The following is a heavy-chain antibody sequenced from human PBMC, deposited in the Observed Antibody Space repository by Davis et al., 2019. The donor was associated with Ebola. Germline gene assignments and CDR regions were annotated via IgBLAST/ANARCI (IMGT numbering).Heavy chain of an antibody. Sequence: ASVKVSCKASGYTFTSYYMHWVRQAPGQGLEWMGIINPSGGSTSYAQKFQGRVTMTRDTSTSTVYMELSRLRSDDTAVYYCARAMGKWELPFYYWGQGTLVTVSS. D-gene: IGHD1-26*01. CDR1: GYTFTSYY. CDR2: INPSGGST. J-gene: IGHJ4*02. V-gene: IGHV1-46*01. CDR3: ARAMGKWELPFYY.